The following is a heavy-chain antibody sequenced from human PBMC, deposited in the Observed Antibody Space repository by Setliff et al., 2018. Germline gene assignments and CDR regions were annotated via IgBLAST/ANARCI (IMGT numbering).Heavy chain of an antibody. CDR3: RQAVVGRDVFDI. V-gene: IGHV4-34*01. D-gene: IGHD1-1*01. CDR1: GESFDTYY. CDR2: INQSGSG. J-gene: IGHJ3*02. Sequence: SETLSLTCNAYGESFDTYYWSWIRQPPGKGLEWFGEINQSGSGDYNPSFKGRVTISVDTSKKQFSLTLRYVTAADTALYYCRQAVVGRDVFDIWGQGTVVTVSS.